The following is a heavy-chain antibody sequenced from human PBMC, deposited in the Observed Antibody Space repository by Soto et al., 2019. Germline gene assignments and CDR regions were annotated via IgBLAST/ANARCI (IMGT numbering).Heavy chain of an antibody. Sequence: QVQQVQSGAEVKKPGASVKVSCKASGYTFTSYDINWVRQATGQGLEWMGWMNPNSGNTGYAQKFQGRVTMTRNTSISTAYMELSSLRSEDTAVYYCARGSGDDSSGYPYYYGMDVWGQGTTVTVSS. CDR2: MNPNSGNT. J-gene: IGHJ6*02. V-gene: IGHV1-8*01. CDR1: GYTFTSYD. CDR3: ARGSGDDSSGYPYYYGMDV. D-gene: IGHD3-22*01.